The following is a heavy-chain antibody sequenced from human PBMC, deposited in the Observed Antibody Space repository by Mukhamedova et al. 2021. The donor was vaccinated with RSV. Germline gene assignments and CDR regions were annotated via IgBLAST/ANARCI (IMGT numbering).Heavy chain of an antibody. CDR3: ARGEGDGYNHYY. J-gene: IGHJ6*01. Sequence: TWAVSGSSVTSSYWSYIRQAPGKGLEWIGYINFRGGTHYNPSLKSRVTISVDTSKNQFSLTLTSVTAADTAVDYCARGEGDGYNHYY. CDR2: INFRGGT. CDR1: GSSVTSSY. D-gene: IGHD3-22*01. V-gene: IGHV4-59*02.